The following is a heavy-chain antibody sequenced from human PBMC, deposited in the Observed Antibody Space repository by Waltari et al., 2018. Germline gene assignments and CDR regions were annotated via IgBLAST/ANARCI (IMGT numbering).Heavy chain of an antibody. CDR1: GFTFSSYA. Sequence: VQLLESGGGLVQPGGSLRLSCAASGFTFSSYAMSWIRQPPGKGLEWIGEINHSGSTNDNPSLKSRVTISVDTSKNQFSLKRSSVTAADTAVYYCARRYSFWSGYYTGIYYYGMDVWGQGTTVTVSS. V-gene: IGHV4-34*01. CDR2: INHSGST. J-gene: IGHJ6*02. CDR3: ARRYSFWSGYYTGIYYYGMDV. D-gene: IGHD3-3*01.